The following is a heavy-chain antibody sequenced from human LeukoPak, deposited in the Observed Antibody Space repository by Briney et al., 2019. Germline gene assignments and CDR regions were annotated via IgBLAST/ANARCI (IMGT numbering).Heavy chain of an antibody. CDR1: GFTFSSYG. Sequence: GGSLRLSCAASGFTFSSYGMHWVRQAPGKGLEWVAVISYDGSNKYYADSVKGRFTISRGNAKNTLYLQMNSLRAEDTAVYYCAVSSSSGSGYLDYWGQGTLVTVSS. D-gene: IGHD6-13*01. CDR3: AVSSSSGSGYLDY. CDR2: ISYDGSNK. J-gene: IGHJ4*02. V-gene: IGHV3-30*03.